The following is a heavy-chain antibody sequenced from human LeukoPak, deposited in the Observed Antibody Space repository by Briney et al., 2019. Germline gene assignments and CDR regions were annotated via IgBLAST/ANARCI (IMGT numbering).Heavy chain of an antibody. J-gene: IGHJ5*02. D-gene: IGHD4-17*01. CDR1: GYSISSSSYY. V-gene: IGHV4-39*01. CDR2: IYYSGGT. Sequence: SETLSLTCTVSGYSISSSSYYWGWIRQPPGKGLEWIGSIYYSGGTYYNPSLKSRVTISVDTSKNQFSLKLSSVTAADTAVYYCAGTTVTTRGFDPWGQGTLVTVSS. CDR3: AGTTVTTRGFDP.